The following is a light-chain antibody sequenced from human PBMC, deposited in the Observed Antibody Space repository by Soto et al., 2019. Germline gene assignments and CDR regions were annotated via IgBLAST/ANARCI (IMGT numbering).Light chain of an antibody. Sequence: QSALTQPASVSGSPGQSIAISCTGTSSDVGGYNFVSWYQQHPDKAPKLMIYDVSHRPSGVSNRFSGSKSGNTASLTISGLQAEDEADYYCSSYTISSTYVFGTGTKLTVL. V-gene: IGLV2-14*01. J-gene: IGLJ1*01. CDR1: SSDVGGYNF. CDR2: DVS. CDR3: SSYTISSTYV.